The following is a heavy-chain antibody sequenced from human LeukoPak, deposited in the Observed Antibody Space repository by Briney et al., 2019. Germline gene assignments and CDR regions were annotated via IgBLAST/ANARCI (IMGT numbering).Heavy chain of an antibody. CDR1: GFTFSTYG. J-gene: IGHJ4*02. Sequence: PGGSLRLSCAASGFTFSTYGMHWVRQTPGKGLEWVAVISYDGSNKYYADSVKGRFTISRDNSKNTLYLQMNSLSPEDTAVYYCAKELKSMIVVADLFDYWGQGTLVTVSS. V-gene: IGHV3-30*18. D-gene: IGHD3-22*01. CDR2: ISYDGSNK. CDR3: AKELKSMIVVADLFDY.